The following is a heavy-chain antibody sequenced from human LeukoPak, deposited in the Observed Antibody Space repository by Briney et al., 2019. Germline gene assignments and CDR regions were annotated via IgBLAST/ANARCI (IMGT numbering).Heavy chain of an antibody. D-gene: IGHD3-10*01. V-gene: IGHV3-20*04. CDR3: AREAPAYGSGSYYSYYYYMDV. J-gene: IGHJ6*03. CDR2: INWNGGST. CDR1: GFTFDDYG. Sequence: GGSLRLSCAASGFTFDDYGMSRVRQAPGKGLEWVSGINWNGGSTGYADSVKGRFTISRDNAKNSLYLQMNSLRAEDTALYYCAREAPAYGSGSYYSYYYYMDVWGKGTTVTVSS.